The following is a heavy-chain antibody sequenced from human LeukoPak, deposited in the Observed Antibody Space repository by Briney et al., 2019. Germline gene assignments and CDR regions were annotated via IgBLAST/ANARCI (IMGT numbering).Heavy chain of an antibody. CDR2: IFYSGST. CDR1: GGSISSNIY. CDR3: ARHSPYYDDSSGYYYHPDY. Sequence: PSETLSLTCTVSGGSISSNIYWGWIRPPPGKGLEWIGSIFYSGSTYYNLSLKSRLTISVDTSKNEFSLKLSSVTAADTAVYYCARHSPYYDDSSGYYYHPDYWGQGTLVTVSS. V-gene: IGHV4-39*01. D-gene: IGHD3-22*01. J-gene: IGHJ4*02.